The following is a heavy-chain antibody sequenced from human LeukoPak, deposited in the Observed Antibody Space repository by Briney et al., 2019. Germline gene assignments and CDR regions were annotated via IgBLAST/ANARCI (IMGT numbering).Heavy chain of an antibody. D-gene: IGHD5-12*01. CDR2: ITSTSSYI. V-gene: IGHV3-21*01. Sequence: GGSLRLSCAASGFTLSSYTFKWVRQAPGKGLEWVASITSTSSYIYYSDSVQGRFAVSRDNAKNSLYLQMNSLRVEDTAVFYCVRRGPNNSGLDYWGQGTLVTVSS. J-gene: IGHJ4*02. CDR1: GFTLSSYT. CDR3: VRRGPNNSGLDY.